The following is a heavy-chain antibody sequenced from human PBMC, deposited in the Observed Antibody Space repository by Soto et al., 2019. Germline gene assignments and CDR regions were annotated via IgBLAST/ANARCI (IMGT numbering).Heavy chain of an antibody. D-gene: IGHD6-13*01. J-gene: IGHJ4*02. CDR1: GFTFSNSW. CDR2: IKQDGSEK. CDR3: ARLSGSYRCNWYAYYFDY. Sequence: EVQLVESGGGLVQPGGSLRLSCAASGFTFSNSWMSWVRQAPGKGLEWVANIKQDGSEKYYVDSVKGRFTISRDNAKNSLYPQMNTLRAEDTAMYYCARLSGSYRCNWYAYYFDYWGQGTLVTVSS. V-gene: IGHV3-7*04.